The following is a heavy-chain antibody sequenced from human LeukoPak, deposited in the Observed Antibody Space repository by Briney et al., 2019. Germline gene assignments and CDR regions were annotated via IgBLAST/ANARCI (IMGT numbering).Heavy chain of an antibody. J-gene: IGHJ6*04. D-gene: IGHD2-2*01. CDR3: TRDDRYCSSTSCYGGYYYYYGMDV. V-gene: IGHV3-49*04. CDR1: GFTFGDYA. CDR2: IRSKAYGGAT. Sequence: HPGGSLRLSCTASGFTFGDYAMSWVRQAPGKGLEWVGFIRSKAYGGATEYAASVKGRFTISRDDSKSIAYLQMNSLKTEDTAVYYCTRDDRYCSSTSCYGGYYYYYGMDVWGKGTTVTVSS.